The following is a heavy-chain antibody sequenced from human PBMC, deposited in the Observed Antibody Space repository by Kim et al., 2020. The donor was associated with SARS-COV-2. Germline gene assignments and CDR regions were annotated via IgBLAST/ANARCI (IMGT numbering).Heavy chain of an antibody. CDR3: ARLPYGMDV. J-gene: IGHJ6*02. CDR2: GGST. V-gene: IGHV3-53*01. Sequence: GGSTCYADSVKGRFTISRDNSKNTLYFQMNSLRAEDTAVYYCARLPYGMDVWGQGTTVTVSS.